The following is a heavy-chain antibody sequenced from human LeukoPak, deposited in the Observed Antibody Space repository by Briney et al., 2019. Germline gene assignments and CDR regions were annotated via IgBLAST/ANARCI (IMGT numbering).Heavy chain of an antibody. CDR3: ARSYTSSRYYTSDY. CDR1: GFTFSGFW. Sequence: GGSLRLSCAASGFTFSGFWMTWFRQAPGKGLEWVAIIKQDGSEKYYVDSVKGRFTISRDNAENSLYLQMNSLRAEGAALYYCARSYTSSRYYTSDYWGQGTLVTVSS. V-gene: IGHV3-7*01. D-gene: IGHD1-26*01. J-gene: IGHJ4*02. CDR2: IKQDGSEK.